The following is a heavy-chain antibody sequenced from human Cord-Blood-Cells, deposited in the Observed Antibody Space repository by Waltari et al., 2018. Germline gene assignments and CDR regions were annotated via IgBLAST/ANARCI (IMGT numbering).Heavy chain of an antibody. CDR3: AREKGSGSYYFDY. Sequence: QVQLQESGPGLVKPSETLSLTCTVSGGSISSYYWSWIRQPPGTGLEWIGYIYYSGSTNYNPSLKSRVTISVDTSKNQFSLKLSSVTAVDTAVYYCAREKGSGSYYFDYWGQGTLVTVSS. CDR1: GGSISSYY. D-gene: IGHD1-26*01. CDR2: IYYSGST. J-gene: IGHJ4*02. V-gene: IGHV4-59*01.